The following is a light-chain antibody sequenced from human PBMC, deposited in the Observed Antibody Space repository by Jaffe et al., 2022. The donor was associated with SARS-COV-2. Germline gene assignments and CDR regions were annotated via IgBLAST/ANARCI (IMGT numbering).Light chain of an antibody. CDR2: EDT. CDR1: ELPKRH. Sequence: SYELTQPPSVSVSPGQMARITCSGHELPKRHAYWDQQKSGQAPVLVIYEDTKRPSGIPQRFSGSSSGTMATLTISGAQVEDEADYYCYSTDNSGNVVFGGGTKLTVL. V-gene: IGLV3-10*01. J-gene: IGLJ2*01. CDR3: YSTDNSGNVV.